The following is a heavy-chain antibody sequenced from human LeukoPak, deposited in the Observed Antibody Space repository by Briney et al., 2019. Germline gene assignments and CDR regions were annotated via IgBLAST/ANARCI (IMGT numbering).Heavy chain of an antibody. CDR2: ISYDGSNK. V-gene: IGHV3-30*18. D-gene: IGHD3-22*01. CDR3: AKGPIGYDSSGYYHTYEGMDV. CDR1: GFTFSSYS. J-gene: IGHJ6*02. Sequence: GGSLRLSCAASGFTFSSYSMNWVRQAPGKGLEWVAVISYDGSNKYYADSVKGRFTISRDNSKNTLYLQMNSLRAEDTAVYYCAKGPIGYDSSGYYHTYEGMDVWGQGTTVTVSS.